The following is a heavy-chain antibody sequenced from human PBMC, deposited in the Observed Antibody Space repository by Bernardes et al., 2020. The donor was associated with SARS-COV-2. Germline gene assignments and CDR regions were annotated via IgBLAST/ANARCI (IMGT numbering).Heavy chain of an antibody. CDR3: AREVRYSSSSWGVDY. CDR2: IKQDGSEE. J-gene: IGHJ4*02. D-gene: IGHD6-6*01. CDR1: GFTFRSYW. Sequence: GGSLRLSCAASGFTFRSYWMSWVRQAPGKGLEWVANIKQDGSEEYYVDSVKGRFTVSRDNAKNSLYLQMNSLRAEDTAVYYCAREVRYSSSSWGVDYWGPGIVVTVSS. V-gene: IGHV3-7*01.